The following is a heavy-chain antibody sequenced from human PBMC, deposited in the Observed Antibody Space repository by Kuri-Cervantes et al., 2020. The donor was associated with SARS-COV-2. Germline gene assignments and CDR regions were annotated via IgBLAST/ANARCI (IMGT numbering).Heavy chain of an antibody. D-gene: IGHD6-6*01. J-gene: IGHJ4*02. Sequence: ASVKVSCKASGYTFTGYYMHWVRQAPGQGLEWMGWINPNSGGTNYAQKFQGRATMTRDTSISTAYMELSRLRPDDTAVYYCAREGYSSSSGRFDYWGQGTLVTVSS. V-gene: IGHV1-2*02. CDR1: GYTFTGYY. CDR3: AREGYSSSSGRFDY. CDR2: INPNSGGT.